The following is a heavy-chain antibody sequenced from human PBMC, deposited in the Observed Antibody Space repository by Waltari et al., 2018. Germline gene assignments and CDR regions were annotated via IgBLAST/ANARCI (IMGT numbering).Heavy chain of an antibody. V-gene: IGHV5-10-1*03. CDR1: GYSFSVYW. CDR3: SRQSSGYADDY. CDR2: IDPSDSST. D-gene: IGHD5-12*01. Sequence: EVQLVQSGAEVKKPGESLRISCQGSGYSFSVYWISWVRHIPGRGLEWMGRIDPSDSSTDYSPSFQGHVTFSVDKSTRTAYLQWSSLQASDAAMYYCSRQSSGYADDYWGQGTLVSVSS. J-gene: IGHJ4*02.